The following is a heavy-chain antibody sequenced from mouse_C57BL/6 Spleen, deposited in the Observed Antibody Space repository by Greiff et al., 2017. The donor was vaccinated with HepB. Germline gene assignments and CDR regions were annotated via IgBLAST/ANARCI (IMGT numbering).Heavy chain of an antibody. Sequence: QVQLQQSGAELAKPGASVKLSCKASGYTFTSYWMHWVKQRPGQGLEWIGYINPSSGYTKYNQKFKDKATLTADKSTSTAYMQLSSLTYEDSAVYSCARKEELWPRNGDAMDYWGQGTSVTVSS. D-gene: IGHD1-1*02. CDR3: ARKEELWPRNGDAMDY. CDR1: GYTFTSYW. V-gene: IGHV1-7*01. J-gene: IGHJ4*01. CDR2: INPSSGYT.